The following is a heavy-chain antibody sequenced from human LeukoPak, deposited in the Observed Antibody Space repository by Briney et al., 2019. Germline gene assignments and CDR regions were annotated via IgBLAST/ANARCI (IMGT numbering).Heavy chain of an antibody. D-gene: IGHD2-2*02. Sequence: GGSLRLSCAASGFTFSSSAMHWVRQASGKGLEWVGRIRSKADSSATAYAASVKGRFTISRDDSKNTAYLQMNSLKTQDTAVYYCTTIPSSGYWGQGTLVTVSS. CDR3: TTIPSSGY. V-gene: IGHV3-73*01. CDR1: GFTFSSSA. CDR2: IRSKADSSAT. J-gene: IGHJ4*02.